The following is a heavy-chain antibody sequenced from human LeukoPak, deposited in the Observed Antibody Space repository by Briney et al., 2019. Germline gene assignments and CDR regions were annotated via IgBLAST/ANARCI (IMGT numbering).Heavy chain of an antibody. CDR3: ARTVVVVPAAISLHYYYYMDV. J-gene: IGHJ6*03. CDR1: GGTFSSYA. CDR2: IIPISGTA. Sequence: SSVKVSCKASGGTFSSYAISWVRQAPGQGLEWMGGIIPISGTANYAQKFQGRVTITTDESTSTAYMELSSLRSEDTAVYYCARTVVVVPAAISLHYYYYMDVWGKGTTVTVSS. V-gene: IGHV1-69*05. D-gene: IGHD2-2*01.